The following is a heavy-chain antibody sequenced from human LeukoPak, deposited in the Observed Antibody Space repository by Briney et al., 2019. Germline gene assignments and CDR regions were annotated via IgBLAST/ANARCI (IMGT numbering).Heavy chain of an antibody. V-gene: IGHV1-58*02. CDR1: GFTFTSSA. J-gene: IGHJ4*02. D-gene: IGHD3-22*01. CDR3: AASPHYYDSSGPYGY. Sequence: ASVKVSCKASGFTFTSSAMQWVRQARGQRLEWIGWIVVGSGNTNYAQKFQERGTITRDMSTSTAYMELSSLRSEDTAVYYCAASPHYYDSSGPYGYWGQGTLVTVSS. CDR2: IVVGSGNT.